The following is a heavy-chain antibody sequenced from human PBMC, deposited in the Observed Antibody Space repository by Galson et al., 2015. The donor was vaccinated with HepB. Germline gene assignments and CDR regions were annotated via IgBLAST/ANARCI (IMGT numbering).Heavy chain of an antibody. V-gene: IGHV3-30*04. D-gene: IGHD3-10*01. Sequence: SLRLSCAASGFSFNIYAIHWVRQAPGKGLEWVAVISNDGNNKHYADSVRGRFTISRDNSKNTLYLHTSSLRAEDTAVYYCAKYPDQHGSGSYYPMDYWGQGTLVTVSS. CDR3: AKYPDQHGSGSYYPMDY. CDR2: ISNDGNNK. CDR1: GFSFNIYA. J-gene: IGHJ4*02.